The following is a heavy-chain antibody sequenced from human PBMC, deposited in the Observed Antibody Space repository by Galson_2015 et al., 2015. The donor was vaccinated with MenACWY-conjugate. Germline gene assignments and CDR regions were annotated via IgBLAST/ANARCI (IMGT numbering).Heavy chain of an antibody. CDR1: GFTFRNYA. Sequence: SLRLSCAVSGFTFRNYAMSWVRQAPGKGLEWVSAISVRGDDTFYADSVKGRFTVSRDNSKNTLYLQMNTLRSEDTALYYCAKGGFCYFYGMDVWGQGTTVTVSS. CDR3: AKGGFCYFYGMDV. CDR2: ISVRGDDT. J-gene: IGHJ6*02. V-gene: IGHV3-23*01.